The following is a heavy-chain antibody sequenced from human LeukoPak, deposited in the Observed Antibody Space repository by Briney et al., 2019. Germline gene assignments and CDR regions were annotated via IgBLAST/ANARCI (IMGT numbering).Heavy chain of an antibody. D-gene: IGHD4-17*01. Sequence: SQTLSLTCTVSGGSISSGDYYWSWIRQPPGKGLEWIGYIYYSGSSYYIPSLKSRVTMSVDTSKNQFSLRLSSVTAADMAVYYCARQIYGDLYYFDYWGQGTLVTVSS. CDR2: IYYSGSS. CDR1: GGSISSGDYY. J-gene: IGHJ4*02. V-gene: IGHV4-30-4*01. CDR3: ARQIYGDLYYFDY.